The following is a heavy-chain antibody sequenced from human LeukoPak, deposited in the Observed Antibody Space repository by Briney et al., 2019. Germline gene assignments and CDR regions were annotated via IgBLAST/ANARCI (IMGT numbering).Heavy chain of an antibody. D-gene: IGHD1-26*01. J-gene: IGHJ5*02. CDR3: ARDGCPTTKSGCVGNWFDP. CDR1: GGSISSYY. CDR2: MYYTGST. V-gene: IGHV4-59*01. Sequence: SETLSLTCTVSGGSISSYYWSWIRQPPGKGLEWIGYMYYTGSTNYNPSLKSRLTISVDTSKNQFSLRLSSVTAADPAVYYCARDGCPTTKSGCVGNWFDPWGQGTLVTVSP.